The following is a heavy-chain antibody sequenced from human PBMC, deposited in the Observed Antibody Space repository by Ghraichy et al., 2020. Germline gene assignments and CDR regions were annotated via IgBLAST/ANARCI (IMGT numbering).Heavy chain of an antibody. CDR1: GATLSEYY. Sequence: ESLNISCDVSGATLSEYYFTWIRQPPGKALEWIGEIDHRGGTDYNPSLQSRVSLSVDTSQNQLSLKLRSVTAADTSVYYCASITRAGAFDFWGHGSLVTVSS. CDR2: IDHRGGT. D-gene: IGHD4/OR15-4a*01. V-gene: IGHV4-34*08. J-gene: IGHJ5*01. CDR3: ASITRAGAFDF.